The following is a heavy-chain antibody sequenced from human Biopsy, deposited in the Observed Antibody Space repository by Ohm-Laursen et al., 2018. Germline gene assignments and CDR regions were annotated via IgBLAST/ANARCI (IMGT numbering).Heavy chain of an antibody. D-gene: IGHD2-8*01. V-gene: IGHV3-48*03. J-gene: IGHJ4*02. Sequence: SLRLSCTASGFAFNLYEMNWVRQAPGKGLEWVSSISASGNHIYYTDSVKGRFTVSRDKGKNSVYLQMNSLRVEDTAVYYCARDGEAKYCKHGVCPSDFWGQGTLVTVSS. CDR3: ARDGEAKYCKHGVCPSDF. CDR2: ISASGNHI. CDR1: GFAFNLYE.